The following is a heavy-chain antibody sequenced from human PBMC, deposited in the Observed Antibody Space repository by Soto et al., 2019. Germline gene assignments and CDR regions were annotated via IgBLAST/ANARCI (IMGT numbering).Heavy chain of an antibody. J-gene: IGHJ6*02. V-gene: IGHV3-23*01. D-gene: IGHD3-3*01. CDR1: GFTFSSYD. Sequence: GGSLRLSCAASGFTFSSYDMNWVRQAPGKGLEWVSTIDDSGATTHYSDSVRGRFTISRDISRNTLYLQMNSLRAEDTAIYYCVKRGSSLRFLFFASGGMDVWGQGTTVTVSS. CDR2: IDDSGATT. CDR3: VKRGSSLRFLFFASGGMDV.